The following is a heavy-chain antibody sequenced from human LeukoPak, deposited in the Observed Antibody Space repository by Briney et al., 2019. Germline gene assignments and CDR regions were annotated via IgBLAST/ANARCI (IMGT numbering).Heavy chain of an antibody. D-gene: IGHD3-22*01. CDR1: GFTFSNYA. CDR3: AKEAHYYDSSGYSNYFDY. CDR2: IWYDGSNK. Sequence: PGKSLRLSCAASGFTFSNYAMHWVRQAPGKGLEWVAVIWYDGSNKYYADSVKGRFTISRDNSKNTLYLQMNSLRAEDTAVYYCAKEAHYYDSSGYSNYFDYWGQGTLVTVSS. J-gene: IGHJ4*02. V-gene: IGHV3-33*06.